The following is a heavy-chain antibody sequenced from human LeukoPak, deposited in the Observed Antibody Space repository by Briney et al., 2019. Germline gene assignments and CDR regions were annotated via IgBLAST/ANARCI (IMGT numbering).Heavy chain of an antibody. Sequence: SVKVSSKASGYTFTNYWLHWVREAPGQGLEWMGIVNPSGGNTNYAQNFQGRVTMTRDASTSTVYMELSSLRHEDTAVYYCARDPGRRYFDYWGQGTLVTIPS. CDR3: ARDPGRRYFDY. CDR1: GYTFTNYW. CDR2: VNPSGGNT. V-gene: IGHV1-46*01. J-gene: IGHJ4*02.